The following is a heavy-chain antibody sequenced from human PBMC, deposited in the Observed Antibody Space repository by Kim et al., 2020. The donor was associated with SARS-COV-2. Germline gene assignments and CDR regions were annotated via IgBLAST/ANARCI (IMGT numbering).Heavy chain of an antibody. V-gene: IGHV4-39*01. CDR2: IYYSGTT. CDR3: ARHHTYGFGSSICCHY. CDR1: GGSISSSSYY. J-gene: IGHJ4*02. D-gene: IGHD6-13*01. Sequence: SETLSLTCTVSGGSISSSSYYWGWIRQPPGKGLEWIGSIYYSGTTYYNPSLKSRVTISVDTSKNQFSLKLSSVTAADTAVYYCARHHTYGFGSSICCHYWGQGTLVTVSS.